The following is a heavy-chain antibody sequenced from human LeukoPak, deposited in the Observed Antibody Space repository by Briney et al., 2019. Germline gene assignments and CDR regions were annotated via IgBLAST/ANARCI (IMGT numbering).Heavy chain of an antibody. J-gene: IGHJ6*03. CDR1: GFTFSDYG. V-gene: IGHV3-21*01. D-gene: IGHD2-2*01. CDR2: ISSASSYL. Sequence: GGSLRLSCAASGFTFSDYGMNWVRQAPRKGLEWVSSISSASSYLSYADSVKGRFTISRDNAKNSLYLQLNNLRAEDTAVYYCARSEGYCSSTSCDAYYFYMDVWGKGTTVTVAS. CDR3: ARSEGYCSSTSCDAYYFYMDV.